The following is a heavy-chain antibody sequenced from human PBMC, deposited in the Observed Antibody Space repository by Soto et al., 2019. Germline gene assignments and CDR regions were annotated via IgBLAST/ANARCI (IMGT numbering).Heavy chain of an antibody. D-gene: IGHD2-15*01. V-gene: IGHV5-51*01. CDR2: IYPTDSDS. Sequence: PGESLKISCQGSEYSIANYWSGRVSQTTGKGLEWMGSIYPTDSDSKYSPSFQGQVTISADKSISTAYLQWSSLKASDTAMYYCARSYCSGGGCYSGKYYYYFAMDVWGQGTTVTVSS. J-gene: IGHJ6*02. CDR3: ARSYCSGGGCYSGKYYYYFAMDV. CDR1: EYSIANYW.